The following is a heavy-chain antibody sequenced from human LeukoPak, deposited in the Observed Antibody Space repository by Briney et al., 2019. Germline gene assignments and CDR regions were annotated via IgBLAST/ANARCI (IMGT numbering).Heavy chain of an antibody. CDR3: ARGSRSTVTTGNYYYYYYMDV. J-gene: IGHJ6*03. V-gene: IGHV3-7*04. CDR2: INPDGSEK. D-gene: IGHD4-17*01. CDR1: GFTHRNYW. Sequence: GGSLRLSCAASGFTHRNYWMTGVRQAPGKWLEWVANINPDGSEKYYVDSVKGRFTISRDNAKTSLYLQMHSLRAEDTAVYYCARGSRSTVTTGNYYYYYYMDVWGKGTTVTVSS.